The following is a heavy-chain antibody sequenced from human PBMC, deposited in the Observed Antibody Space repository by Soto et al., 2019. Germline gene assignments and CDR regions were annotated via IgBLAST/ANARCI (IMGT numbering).Heavy chain of an antibody. CDR2: ISSSSSYI. V-gene: IGHV3-21*01. J-gene: IGHJ3*02. CDR1: GFTFSSYS. D-gene: IGHD3-22*01. Sequence: EVPLVESGGGLVKPGGSLRLSCAASGFTFSSYSMNWVRQAPGKGLEWVSSISSSSSYIDYADSVKGRFTISRDNAKKSLYLHMNSLRAEDTAVYYCARGYHYYDSSGYDKWDAFDIWGQGTMVTVSS. CDR3: ARGYHYYDSSGYDKWDAFDI.